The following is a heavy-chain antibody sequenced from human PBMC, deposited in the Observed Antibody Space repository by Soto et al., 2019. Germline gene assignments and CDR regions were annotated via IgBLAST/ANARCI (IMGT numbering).Heavy chain of an antibody. Sequence: EVQLVESGGGLVQPGGSLRLSCAASGFTFSSYWMHWVRQAPGRGLVWVSRIISDGSSTSYADSVKGRFTISRDNAKNTLYLQMNSLRVEDTAVYSCARVYSSSSVMFDPWGQGTLVTVSS. CDR1: GFTFSSYW. CDR2: IISDGSST. CDR3: ARVYSSSSVMFDP. V-gene: IGHV3-74*01. J-gene: IGHJ5*02. D-gene: IGHD6-6*01.